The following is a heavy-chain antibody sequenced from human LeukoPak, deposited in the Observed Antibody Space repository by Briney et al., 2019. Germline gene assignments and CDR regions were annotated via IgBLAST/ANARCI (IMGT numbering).Heavy chain of an antibody. CDR1: GASISSYY. D-gene: IGHD3-16*01. J-gene: IGHJ6*03. CDR3: AREESPWDYYYMDV. Sequence: NSSETLSLTCTVSGASISSYYWSWIRQPAGKGLEWIGRIYTSGSTNYNPSLKSRVTMSVDTSKNQFSLKLSSVTAADTAVYYCAREESPWDYYYMDVWGKGTTVTVSS. V-gene: IGHV4-4*07. CDR2: IYTSGST.